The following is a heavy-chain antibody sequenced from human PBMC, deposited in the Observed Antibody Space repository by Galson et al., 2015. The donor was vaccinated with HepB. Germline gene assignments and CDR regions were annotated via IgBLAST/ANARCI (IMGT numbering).Heavy chain of an antibody. CDR1: GYTFTSYG. V-gene: IGHV1-18*01. CDR3: AIGYCSGGSCYDYYYCMDV. Sequence: SVKVSCKASGYTFTSYGISWVRQAPGQGLEWMGWISAYNGNTNYAQKLQGRVTMTTDTSTSTAYMELRSLRSDDTAVYYCAIGYCSGGSCYDYYYCMDVWGQGTTVTVSS. J-gene: IGHJ6*02. CDR2: ISAYNGNT. D-gene: IGHD2-15*01.